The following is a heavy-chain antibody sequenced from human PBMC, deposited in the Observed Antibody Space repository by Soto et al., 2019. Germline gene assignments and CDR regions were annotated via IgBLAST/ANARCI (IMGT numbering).Heavy chain of an antibody. J-gene: IGHJ2*01. CDR1: GGSIRDNY. Sequence: QVQLQESGPGMVKPSETLSLTCTVSGGSIRDNYWNWIRQSPGTGLEWIGYVFHSGSPNYNPSPRSRVTVSLDTSKNQVSLKLTSVAAADTAVYYCARGGVYGDYDWYYDLWGHGTLVTVSS. CDR3: ARGGVYGDYDWYYDL. D-gene: IGHD4-17*01. CDR2: VFHSGSP. V-gene: IGHV4-59*13.